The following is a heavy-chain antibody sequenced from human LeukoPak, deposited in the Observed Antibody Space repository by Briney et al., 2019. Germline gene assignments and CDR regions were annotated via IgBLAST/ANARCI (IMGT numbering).Heavy chain of an antibody. Sequence: SETLSLTCAVYGGSFSGYYWSWIPQPPGKGLEWIGEINHSGSTNYNPSLKSRVTISVDTSKNQFSLKLSSVTAADTAVYYCARGAKSRLPPGDYWGQGTLVTVSS. J-gene: IGHJ4*02. V-gene: IGHV4-34*01. CDR2: INHSGST. D-gene: IGHD4/OR15-4a*01. CDR1: GGSFSGYY. CDR3: ARGAKSRLPPGDY.